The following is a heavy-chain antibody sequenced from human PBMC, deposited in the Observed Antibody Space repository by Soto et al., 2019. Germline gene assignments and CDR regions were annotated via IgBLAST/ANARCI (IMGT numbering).Heavy chain of an antibody. CDR3: ARDRTITMLRGAGVTDV. J-gene: IGHJ6*02. Sequence: SETLSLTCAVSGYFIRNGYYWGWVRHSPGKGLEWIGRIYQSGTTHYSPSLKSRVTISIDTSKNKVSLNLTSVTTADTAVYSCARDRTITMLRGAGVTDVWGRGTTLTVSS. CDR1: GYFIRNGYY. V-gene: IGHV4-38-2*02. CDR2: IYQSGTT. D-gene: IGHD3-10*01.